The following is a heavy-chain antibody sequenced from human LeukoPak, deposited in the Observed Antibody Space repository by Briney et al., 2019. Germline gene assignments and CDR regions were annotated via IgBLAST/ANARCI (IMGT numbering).Heavy chain of an antibody. CDR2: IYTSGST. Sequence: SETLSLTCTVSGGSISSGSYYWSWIRQPAGKGLEWIGRIYTSGSTNYNPSLKSRVTISVDTSKNQFSLKLSSVTAADTAVYYCARDDGGVAGRMFDPWGQGTLVTVSS. CDR3: ARDDGGVAGRMFDP. V-gene: IGHV4-61*02. D-gene: IGHD3-16*01. J-gene: IGHJ5*02. CDR1: GGSISSGSYY.